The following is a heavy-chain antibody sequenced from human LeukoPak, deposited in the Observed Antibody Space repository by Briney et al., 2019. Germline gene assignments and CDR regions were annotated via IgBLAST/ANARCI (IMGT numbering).Heavy chain of an antibody. Sequence: GGSLRLSCVASGFSFSDYYMSWIRQAPGKGLEWASHITSSGSTIYYADSVKGRFTISRDNAKNSLFLQMNSLRAEDTAVYYCASGLRSANWGQGTLVTVPS. V-gene: IGHV3-11*01. J-gene: IGHJ4*02. CDR2: ITSSGSTI. CDR1: GFSFSDYY. CDR3: ASGLRSAN. D-gene: IGHD6-25*01.